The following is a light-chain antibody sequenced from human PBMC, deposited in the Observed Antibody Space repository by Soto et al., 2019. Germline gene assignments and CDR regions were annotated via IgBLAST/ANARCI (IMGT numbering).Light chain of an antibody. Sequence: EIVLTQSPCTLALSPGERATPSCRASQSVSSSYLAWYQQKPGQAPRLLIYGPSTRATGIPARFSGSGSGTEFTLTISSLQSEDFEVYYCQQYNNWPRTFGQGTKVDIK. CDR1: QSVSSSY. J-gene: IGKJ1*01. CDR3: QQYNNWPRT. CDR2: GPS. V-gene: IGKV3-15*01.